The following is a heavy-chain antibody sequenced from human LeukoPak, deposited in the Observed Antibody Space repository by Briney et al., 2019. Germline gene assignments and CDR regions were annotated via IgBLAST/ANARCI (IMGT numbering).Heavy chain of an antibody. J-gene: IGHJ4*02. D-gene: IGHD5-24*01. CDR3: ARDRYDEDGYNLLDY. CDR1: GFTFSSYG. V-gene: IGHV3-48*04. CDR2: ISGGSDTT. Sequence: GGSLRLSCEASGFTFSSYGITWVRQAPGKGLEWVSGISGGSDTTHYAASVKGRFTISRDNAKNSLYLQMNSLRAEDTAVYYCARDRYDEDGYNLLDYWGQGTLVTVSS.